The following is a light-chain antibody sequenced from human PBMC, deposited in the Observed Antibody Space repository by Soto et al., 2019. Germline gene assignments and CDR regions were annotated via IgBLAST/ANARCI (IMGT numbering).Light chain of an antibody. CDR1: SSDVGSYNL. J-gene: IGLJ1*01. CDR3: CSYAGSSTYV. Sequence: ALTQPASGSGSPGQSITISCTGTSSDVGSYNLVSWYQQHPGKAPKLMIYEVSKRPSGVSNRFSGSKSGNTASLTISGLQAEDEADYYCCSYAGSSTYVFGTGTKVTVL. V-gene: IGLV2-23*02. CDR2: EVS.